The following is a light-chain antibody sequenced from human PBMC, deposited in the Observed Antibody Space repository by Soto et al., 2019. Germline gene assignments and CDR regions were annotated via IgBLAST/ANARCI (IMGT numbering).Light chain of an antibody. CDR2: GAA. V-gene: IGKV3-11*01. CDR1: QSVSSH. J-gene: IGKJ4*01. Sequence: VQKPSPAPSRLSPPEGATLXDKIRQSVSSHLAWYQHKPGQAPRLLIYGAANRAAGIPDRFSGSGSGTDFTLTICSLEPEDFAVYYCQQGAKWLRVTYGGGTKVEI. CDR3: QQGAKWLRVT.